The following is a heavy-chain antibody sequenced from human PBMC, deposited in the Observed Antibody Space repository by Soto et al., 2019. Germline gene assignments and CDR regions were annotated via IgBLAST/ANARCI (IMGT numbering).Heavy chain of an antibody. CDR3: ARVPVVVAAIYLDY. J-gene: IGHJ4*02. Sequence: QVQLQESGPGLVKPSQTLSLTCTVSGVSISSGNSYWSWIRQPPGKGLEWIGYIYYSGSTYYNPSLKSRVTISVDTFKNQFSLKLSSVTAADTAVYYCARVPVVVAAIYLDYWGQGSLVTVSS. D-gene: IGHD2-15*01. CDR1: GVSISSGNSY. V-gene: IGHV4-30-4*01. CDR2: IYYSGST.